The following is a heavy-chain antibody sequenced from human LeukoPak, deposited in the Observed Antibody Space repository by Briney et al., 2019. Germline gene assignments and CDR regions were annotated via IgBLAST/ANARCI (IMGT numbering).Heavy chain of an antibody. CDR2: MNPNSGNT. CDR3: ARGNGRYFDWLFSRDYYYGMDV. D-gene: IGHD3-9*01. V-gene: IGHV1-8*01. Sequence: ASVKVSCKASGYTFTSYDINWVRQATGQGLEWMGWMNPNSGNTGYAQKFQGRVTMTRNTSISTAYMELSSLRSEDTAVYYCARGNGRYFDWLFSRDYYYGMDVWGQGTTVTVSS. J-gene: IGHJ6*02. CDR1: GYTFTSYD.